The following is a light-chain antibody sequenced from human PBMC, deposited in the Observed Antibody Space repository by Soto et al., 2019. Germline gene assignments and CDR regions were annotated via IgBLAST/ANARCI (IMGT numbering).Light chain of an antibody. CDR3: SSYTSSSTLLYV. J-gene: IGLJ1*01. V-gene: IGLV2-14*01. CDR2: EVS. CDR1: SSDVGGYNY. Sequence: QSVLTQPASVSGSPGQSITISCTGTSSDVGGYNYVSWYQQHPGKAPKLMIYEVSNRPSGVSNRFSGSKSGNTASLTISGLQAEDEADYYCSSYTSSSTLLYVFGTGTNLTVL.